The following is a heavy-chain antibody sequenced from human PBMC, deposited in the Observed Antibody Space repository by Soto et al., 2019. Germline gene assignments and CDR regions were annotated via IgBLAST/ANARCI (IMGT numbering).Heavy chain of an antibody. J-gene: IGHJ6*02. CDR2: ISKSSSTI. Sequence: QVQLVESGGGLVKPGGSLRLSCAASGFTFSDYYMTWLRQAPGKGPECISYISKSSSTIKYAESVKGRFTISRDNAKNSLSLKMNSLRAEDTAVYYCARVGCSGNFCYDGLDVWGQGTAVTVSS. V-gene: IGHV3-11*01. D-gene: IGHD3-22*01. CDR3: ARVGCSGNFCYDGLDV. CDR1: GFTFSDYY.